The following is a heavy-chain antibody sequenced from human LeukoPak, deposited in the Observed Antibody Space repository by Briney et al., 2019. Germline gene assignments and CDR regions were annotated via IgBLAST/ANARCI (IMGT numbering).Heavy chain of an antibody. D-gene: IGHD2-15*01. CDR3: AREPNLRLDDSCAIDY. Sequence: SQTLSLTCAISGDSVSSNSAAWNWIRKSPSRGLAWLGRTYYRSKWYNDYAVSVKSRITINPDTSKNQFSLQLNSVTPEDTAVYYCAREPNLRLDDSCAIDYWGQGTLVTVSS. V-gene: IGHV6-1*01. J-gene: IGHJ4*02. CDR1: GDSVSSNSAA. CDR2: TYYRSKWYN.